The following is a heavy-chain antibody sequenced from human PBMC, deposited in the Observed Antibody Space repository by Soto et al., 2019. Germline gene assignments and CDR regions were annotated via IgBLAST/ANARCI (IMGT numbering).Heavy chain of an antibody. J-gene: IGHJ3*02. CDR3: AREGPPRLRYAGRIGAFDI. CDR2: INHSGST. Sequence: SETLSLTCAVYGGSFSGYYWSWIRQPPGKGLEWIGEINHSGSTNYNPSLKSRVTISVDTSKNQFSLKLGSVTAADTAVYYCAREGPPRLRYAGRIGAFDIWGQGTMVTVSS. D-gene: IGHD4-17*01. CDR1: GGSFSGYY. V-gene: IGHV4-34*01.